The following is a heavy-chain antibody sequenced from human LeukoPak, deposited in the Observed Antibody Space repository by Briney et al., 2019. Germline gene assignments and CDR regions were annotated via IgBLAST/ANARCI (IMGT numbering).Heavy chain of an antibody. CDR1: EFTFSNYW. V-gene: IGHV3-74*01. CDR3: ARGGYHHGFDI. CDR2: IDNDGRDT. Sequence: GGSLRLSCAASEFTFSNYWMHWVRQAPGEGLVWVSRIDNDGRDTIYADSVKGRFTISRDNGKNTLYLRMSSLRAEDTAVYYCARGGYHHGFDIWGQGTLVTVSS. D-gene: IGHD2-2*01. J-gene: IGHJ3*02.